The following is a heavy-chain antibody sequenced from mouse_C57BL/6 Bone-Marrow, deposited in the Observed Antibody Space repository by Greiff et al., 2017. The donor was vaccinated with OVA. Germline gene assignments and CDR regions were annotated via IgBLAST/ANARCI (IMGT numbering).Heavy chain of an antibody. D-gene: IGHD2-2*01. V-gene: IGHV1-55*01. Sequence: VKLQQPGAELVKPGASVKMSCKASGYTFTSYWITWVKQRPGQGLEWIGDIYPGSGSTNYNEKFKSKATLTVDTSSSTAYMQLSSLTSEDSAVYYCASIYYGYDGFAYWGQGTLVTVSA. CDR3: ASIYYGYDGFAY. J-gene: IGHJ3*01. CDR1: GYTFTSYW. CDR2: IYPGSGST.